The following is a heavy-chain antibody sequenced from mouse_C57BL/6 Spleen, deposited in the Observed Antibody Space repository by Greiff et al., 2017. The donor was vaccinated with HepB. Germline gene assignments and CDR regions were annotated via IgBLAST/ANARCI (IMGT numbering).Heavy chain of an antibody. V-gene: IGHV5-17*01. CDR2: ISSGSSTI. CDR1: GFTFSDYG. D-gene: IGHD4-1*01. CDR3: ARTGTAWYFDV. J-gene: IGHJ1*03. Sequence: EVQLVESGGGLVKPGGSLKLSCAASGFTFSDYGMHWVRQAPEKGLEWVAYISSGSSTIYYADTVKGRFTISRDNAKNTLFLQMTRLRSEDTAMYYCARTGTAWYFDVWGTGTTVTVSS.